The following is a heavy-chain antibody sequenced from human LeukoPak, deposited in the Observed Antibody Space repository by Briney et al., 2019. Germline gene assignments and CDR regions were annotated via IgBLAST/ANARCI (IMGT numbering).Heavy chain of an antibody. Sequence: SETLSLTCTVSGGSISSYYWSWIRQPARKGLEWIGRIYTSGSTNYNPSLKSRVTMSVDTSKNQFSLKVSSVTAADTAVYYCARDALSDYGDYVGYFDYWGQGTLVTVSS. CDR3: ARDALSDYGDYVGYFDY. V-gene: IGHV4-4*07. CDR1: GGSISSYY. CDR2: IYTSGST. J-gene: IGHJ4*02. D-gene: IGHD4-17*01.